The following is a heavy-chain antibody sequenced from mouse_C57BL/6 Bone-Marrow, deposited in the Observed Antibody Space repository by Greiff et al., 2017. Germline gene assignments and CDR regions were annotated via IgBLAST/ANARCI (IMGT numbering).Heavy chain of an antibody. CDR2: ISSGGSYT. CDR1: GFTFSSYG. CDR3: ARITTVVVPMDY. D-gene: IGHD1-1*01. Sequence: EVNLVESGGDLVKPGGSLKLSCAASGFTFSSYGMSWVRQTPDKRLEWVATISSGGSYTYYPDSVKGRFTISRDNAKNTLYLQMSSLKSEDTAMYYCARITTVVVPMDYWGQGTSVTVSS. V-gene: IGHV5-6*01. J-gene: IGHJ4*01.